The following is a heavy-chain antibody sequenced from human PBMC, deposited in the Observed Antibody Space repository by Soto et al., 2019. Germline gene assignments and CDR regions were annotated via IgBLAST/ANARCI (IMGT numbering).Heavy chain of an antibody. CDR2: IIPIFGTA. V-gene: IGHV1-69*06. CDR3: ARGAYGDPLHPVSCYYYYGMEV. Sequence: QVQLVQSGAEVKKPGSSVKVSCKASGGTFSSYAISWVRQAPGQGLEWMGGIIPIFGTANYAQKFQGRVTITADKSTSPAYMELSSLRSEDTAVYYCARGAYGDPLHPVSCYYYYGMEVWGQGTTVTVSS. CDR1: GGTFSSYA. D-gene: IGHD4-17*01. J-gene: IGHJ6*02.